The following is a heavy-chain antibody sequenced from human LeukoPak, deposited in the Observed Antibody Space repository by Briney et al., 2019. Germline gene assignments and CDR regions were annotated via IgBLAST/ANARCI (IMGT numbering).Heavy chain of an antibody. D-gene: IGHD6-19*01. CDR2: ISAYNGNT. V-gene: IGHV1-18*01. Sequence: GASVKVSRKASGYTFTSYGISWVRQAPGQGLEWMGWISAYNGNTNYAQKLQGRVTMTTDTSTSTAYMELRSLRSDDTAVYYCARVPPYSSGWSTDYWGQGTLVTVSS. J-gene: IGHJ4*02. CDR1: GYTFTSYG. CDR3: ARVPPYSSGWSTDY.